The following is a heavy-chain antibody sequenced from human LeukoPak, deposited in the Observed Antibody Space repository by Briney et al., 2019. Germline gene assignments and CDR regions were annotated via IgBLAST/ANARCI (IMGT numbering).Heavy chain of an antibody. CDR3: ARDLGYCSGGSCSNNWFDP. Sequence: SETLSLTCTVSGGSISSYYWSWIRQPARKGLEWIGRIYTSGSTNYNPSLKSRVTMSVDTSKNQFSLKLSSVTAADTAVYFCARDLGYCSGGSCSNNWFDPWGQGTLVTVSS. CDR2: IYTSGST. D-gene: IGHD2-15*01. J-gene: IGHJ5*02. V-gene: IGHV4-4*07. CDR1: GGSISSYY.